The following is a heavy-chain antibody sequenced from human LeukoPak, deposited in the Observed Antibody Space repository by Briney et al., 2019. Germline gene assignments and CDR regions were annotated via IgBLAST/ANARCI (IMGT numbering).Heavy chain of an antibody. Sequence: GGSLRLSCAASGLSFSNAWMSWVRQAPGKGPEWVGRTKSKTDGATTDYAAPVKGRFTISTDDSQNTLYLQMNSLKTEDTAVYYCTTFESWGQGTLVTVSS. CDR2: TKSKTDGATT. V-gene: IGHV3-15*01. CDR1: GLSFSNAW. J-gene: IGHJ4*02. CDR3: TTFES.